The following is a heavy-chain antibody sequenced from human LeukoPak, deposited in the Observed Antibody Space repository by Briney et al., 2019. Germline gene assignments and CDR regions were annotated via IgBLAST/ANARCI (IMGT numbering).Heavy chain of an antibody. CDR1: GASISSYY. CDR3: ARVPYGSGSYYYHGMDV. CDR2: IYYSGSA. D-gene: IGHD3-10*01. J-gene: IGHJ6*02. Sequence: SETLSLTCSVSGASISSYYWSWIRQPPGKGLEWIGYIYYSGSANYNPSLKSRVTMSVDTSKNQFSLKLTFVTAADTAVYYCARVPYGSGSYYYHGMDVWGQGTTVTVSS. V-gene: IGHV4-59*01.